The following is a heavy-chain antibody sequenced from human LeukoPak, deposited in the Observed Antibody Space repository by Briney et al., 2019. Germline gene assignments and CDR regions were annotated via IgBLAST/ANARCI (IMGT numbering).Heavy chain of an antibody. CDR3: AKGGANNWNRFDY. Sequence: PGGSLRLSCAASGFPFSSYSMTWVRQAPGKGLEWVSSISSESSYIYYADSVKGRFTISRDNSKNTLYLQMNSLRAEDTAVYYCAKGGANNWNRFDYWGQGTLVTVSS. J-gene: IGHJ4*02. CDR1: GFPFSSYS. CDR2: ISSESSYI. D-gene: IGHD1-1*01. V-gene: IGHV3-21*01.